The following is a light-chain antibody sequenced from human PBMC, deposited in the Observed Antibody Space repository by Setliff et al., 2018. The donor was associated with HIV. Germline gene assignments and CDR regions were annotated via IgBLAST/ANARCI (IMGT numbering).Light chain of an antibody. V-gene: IGLV7-43*01. J-gene: IGLJ2*01. Sequence: QAVVTQEPSLTVSPGGTVTLTCASSTGAVTSVYYPNWFQLKPGHAPRALIYSTSNKRSWTPARFSGSLLGGKAALTLSGVQPEDETEYYCLLYYGGAVFGGGTKVTVL. CDR1: TGAVTSVYY. CDR3: LLYYGGAV. CDR2: STS.